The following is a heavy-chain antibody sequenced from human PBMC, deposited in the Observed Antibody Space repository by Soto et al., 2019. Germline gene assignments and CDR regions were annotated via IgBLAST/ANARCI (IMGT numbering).Heavy chain of an antibody. D-gene: IGHD4-17*01. V-gene: IGHV2-70*01. Sequence: SGPTLVNPTQTLTLTCTFSGFSLSTSGMCVNWIRQPPGKALEWLALIDWDDDKYYSTSLKTRLTISKDTSKNQVVLTMTNMDTVDTATYYCARIRVKTAVVPLPYYSYYGRDVWGQGTTFTVPS. CDR1: GFSLSTSGMC. CDR2: IDWDDDK. J-gene: IGHJ6*02. CDR3: ARIRVKTAVVPLPYYSYYGRDV.